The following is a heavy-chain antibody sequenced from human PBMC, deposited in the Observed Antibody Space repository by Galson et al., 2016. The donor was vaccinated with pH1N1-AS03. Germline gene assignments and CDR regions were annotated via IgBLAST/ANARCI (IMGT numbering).Heavy chain of an antibody. CDR2: LSGTGLSA. V-gene: IGHV3-23*01. CDR3: AKSVGVPGRGSHGVLDF. CDR1: GFSFSRYA. J-gene: IGHJ4*02. D-gene: IGHD3-16*01. Sequence: SLRLSCAASGFSFSRYAMIWVRQAPGKGLEWVSSLSGTGLSAYYADSVKGRFSISRDNSKSTVYLHLKGLRVEDTAVYYCAKSVGVPGRGSHGVLDFWGQGTLVTVSS.